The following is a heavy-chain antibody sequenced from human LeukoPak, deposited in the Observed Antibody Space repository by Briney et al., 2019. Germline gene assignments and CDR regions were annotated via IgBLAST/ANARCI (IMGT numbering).Heavy chain of an antibody. CDR2: MYYSGST. J-gene: IGHJ4*02. V-gene: IGHV4-59*01. Sequence: SETLSLTCTVSGGSISNYYWSWIRQPPGKGLEWIGYMYYSGSTNYNPSLKSRVTISVDTSKNQFSLKLSSVTAADAAVYYCASSHPLGSNNDYYTPFDYWGQGTLVTVSS. CDR3: ASSHPLGSNNDYYTPFDY. CDR1: GGSISNYY. D-gene: IGHD3-3*01.